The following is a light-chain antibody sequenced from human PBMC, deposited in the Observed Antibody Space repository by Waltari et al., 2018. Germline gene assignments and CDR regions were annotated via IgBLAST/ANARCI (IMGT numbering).Light chain of an antibody. Sequence: SYALTQPPSVSVAPGNTAKITCGGNNIGNKGVHWYQQKPGQAPLLVIYDDSDRPAGIPERFSGCNSGNTATLTISRVEAGDEADYYCQVWDNRSDHIIFGGGTKLTVL. V-gene: IGLV3-21*04. CDR3: QVWDNRSDHII. J-gene: IGLJ2*01. CDR1: NIGNKG. CDR2: DDS.